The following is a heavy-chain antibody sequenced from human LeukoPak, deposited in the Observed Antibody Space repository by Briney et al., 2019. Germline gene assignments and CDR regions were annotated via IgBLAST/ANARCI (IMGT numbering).Heavy chain of an antibody. CDR2: ISSSSSYT. V-gene: IGHV3-11*06. J-gene: IGHJ4*02. D-gene: IGHD3-10*01. Sequence: GGSLTLSCAASGCTFSDYYMSWIRQAPGKGLEWVSYISSSSSYTNYADSVQGRFTISRDNAKNSLYLQMNSLRAEDTAVYYCARDMVRGVIIYDYWGQGTLVTVSS. CDR3: ARDMVRGVIIYDY. CDR1: GCTFSDYY.